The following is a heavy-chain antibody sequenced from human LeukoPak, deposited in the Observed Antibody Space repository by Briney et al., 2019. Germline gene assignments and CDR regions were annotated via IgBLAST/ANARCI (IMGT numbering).Heavy chain of an antibody. CDR2: IYYSGST. Sequence: SETLSLTCTVSGGSISRSSYYWGWIRQPPGKGLEWIGSIYYSGSTYYNPSLKSRVTISVDTSKNQFSLKLSSVTAADTAVYYCARWSGELFANWFDPWGQGTLVTVSS. CDR3: ARWSGELFANWFDP. CDR1: GGSISRSSYY. V-gene: IGHV4-39*01. J-gene: IGHJ5*02. D-gene: IGHD3-10*01.